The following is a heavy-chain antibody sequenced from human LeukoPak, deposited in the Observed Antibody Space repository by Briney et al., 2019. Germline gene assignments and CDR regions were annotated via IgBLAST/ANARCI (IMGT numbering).Heavy chain of an antibody. V-gene: IGHV3-48*03. CDR1: EFTFTSYE. Sequence: PGGSLRLSCAASEFTFTSYELNWVRQAPGKGLEWVSYISSSGNTISYADSVKGRFTISRDNAKNSLYLQVISLRAEDTAVYYCARGPSIAARYDSLDIRGQGTMVTVSS. CDR3: ARGPSIAARYDSLDI. J-gene: IGHJ3*02. CDR2: ISSSGNTI. D-gene: IGHD6-6*01.